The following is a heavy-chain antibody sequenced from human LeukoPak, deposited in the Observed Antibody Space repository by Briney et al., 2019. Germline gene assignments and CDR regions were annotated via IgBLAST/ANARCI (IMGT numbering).Heavy chain of an antibody. J-gene: IGHJ2*01. CDR1: GGSISSSSYY. Sequence: KPSETLSLTCTVSGGSISSSSYYWGWIRQPPGKGLEWIGSIYYSGNTYYNPSLKSRVTISVDTSKNHFSLKLISVTAADTAVYYCAGHQGRRLGFFDLWGRGTLVTVSS. V-gene: IGHV4-39*01. D-gene: IGHD5/OR15-5a*01. CDR2: IYYSGNT. CDR3: AGHQGRRLGFFDL.